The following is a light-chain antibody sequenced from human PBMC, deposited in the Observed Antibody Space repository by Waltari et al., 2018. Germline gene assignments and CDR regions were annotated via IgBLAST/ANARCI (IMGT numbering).Light chain of an antibody. Sequence: EVVFTQSPATLSSSPGERATLSCRASQSISIYLAWYQQKAGQAPRLLIYGSSNRATGVPARFSGSGSGTDFTLTISNVEPEDFAVYYCQQRSIWLTFGGGTKVDLK. CDR2: GSS. CDR3: QQRSIWLT. CDR1: QSISIY. J-gene: IGKJ4*01. V-gene: IGKV3-11*01.